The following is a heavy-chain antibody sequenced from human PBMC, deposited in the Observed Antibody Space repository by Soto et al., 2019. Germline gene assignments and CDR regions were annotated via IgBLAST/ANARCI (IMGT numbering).Heavy chain of an antibody. V-gene: IGHV4-4*02. J-gene: IGHJ6*02. Sequence: KTSEPLSANCAETVGSISSSNWCSCVRQPPGDGLEWIGEIYHSGSTNYNPSLKSRVTISVDKSKNQFSLKLSSVTAADTAVYYCARGFSRSWYRDYYYGMDVWGQGTTVTVSS. CDR3: ARGFSRSWYRDYYYGMDV. CDR1: VGSISSSNW. D-gene: IGHD6-13*01. CDR2: IYHSGST.